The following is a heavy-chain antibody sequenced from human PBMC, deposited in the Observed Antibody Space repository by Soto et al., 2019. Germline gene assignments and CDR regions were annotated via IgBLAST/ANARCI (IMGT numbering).Heavy chain of an antibody. V-gene: IGHV3-7*01. D-gene: IGHD3-3*01. CDR2: IKQDGSEK. CDR3: ARDRPLGITIFGVGTGWFDP. J-gene: IGHJ5*02. Sequence: EVQLVESGGGLVQPGGSLRLSCAASGFTFSSYWMSWVRQAPGKGLEWVANIKQDGSEKYYVDSVKGRFTISRDNAKNSLYLQMNSLRAEDTAVYYCARDRPLGITIFGVGTGWFDPWGQGTLVTVSS. CDR1: GFTFSSYW.